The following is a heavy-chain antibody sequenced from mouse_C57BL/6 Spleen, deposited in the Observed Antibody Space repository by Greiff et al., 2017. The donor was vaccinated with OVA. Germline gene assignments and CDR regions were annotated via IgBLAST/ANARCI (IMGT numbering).Heavy chain of an antibody. J-gene: IGHJ2*01. CDR1: GYTFTSYW. D-gene: IGHD2-3*01. V-gene: IGHV1-52*01. CDR3: ARDGLGYFDY. CDR2: IDPSDSET. Sequence: VQLQQPGAELVRPGSSVKLSCKASGYTFTSYWMHWVKQRPIQGLEWIGNIDPSDSETHYNQKFKDKATLTVDKSSSTAYMKLISLTSEDAAFYYCARDGLGYFDYWGQGTTLTVSS.